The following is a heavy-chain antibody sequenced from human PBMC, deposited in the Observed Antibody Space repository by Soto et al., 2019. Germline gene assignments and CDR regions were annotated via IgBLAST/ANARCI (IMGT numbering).Heavy chain of an antibody. Sequence: QVQLQESGPGLVKPSQTLSLTCTVSGGSISSGDYYWSWIRQPPGKGLEWIGYIYYSGSTYYNPSLKSRVTISVDTSKNQFSLMLSSASAADTAVYYCARELLAVAGNVPIDYWGQGTLVTVSS. CDR1: GGSISSGDYY. J-gene: IGHJ4*02. CDR2: IYYSGST. CDR3: ARELLAVAGNVPIDY. V-gene: IGHV4-30-4*01. D-gene: IGHD6-19*01.